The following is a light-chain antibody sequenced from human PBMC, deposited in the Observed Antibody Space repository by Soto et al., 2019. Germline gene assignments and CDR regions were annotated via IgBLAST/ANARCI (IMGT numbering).Light chain of an antibody. CDR3: TSYSRYRVLV. J-gene: IGLJ3*02. CDR2: EVN. V-gene: IGLV2-14*03. CDR1: SSDVGAYIY. Sequence: QSVLTQPASVSGSPGQSITISCGGTSSDVGAYIYVSWYQQFPGKAPKLILYEVNNRPSGVSNRFSGSKSDTTASLTISGLQPEDEADYYCTSYSRYRVLVFGGGTKVTVL.